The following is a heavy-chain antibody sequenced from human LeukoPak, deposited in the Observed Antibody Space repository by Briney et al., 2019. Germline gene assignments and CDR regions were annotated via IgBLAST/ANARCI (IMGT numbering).Heavy chain of an antibody. V-gene: IGHV4-30-4*08. CDR1: GGSITSGDYY. J-gene: IGHJ4*02. CDR2: IYYSGST. D-gene: IGHD3-22*01. Sequence: PSETLSLTCTVSGGSITSGDYYWSWIRQPPGKGLEWTGYIYYSGSTYYNPSLKSRVTMSVDTSKNQFSLRLSSVTAADTAVYYCARGGYYYDSSGYYYPFDYWGQGTLVTVSS. CDR3: ARGGYYYDSSGYYYPFDY.